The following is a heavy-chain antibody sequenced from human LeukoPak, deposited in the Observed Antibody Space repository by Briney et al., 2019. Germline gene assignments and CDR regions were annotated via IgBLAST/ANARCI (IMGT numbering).Heavy chain of an antibody. CDR2: INSDGSST. J-gene: IGHJ4*02. CDR1: GFTLSPYW. D-gene: IGHD2-2*01. V-gene: IGHV3-74*01. Sequence: GGSLRLSCAASGFTLSPYWMHWVRQAPGKGLVWVSRINSDGSSTTYADSVKGRFTISRDNTKNTLYLQMNILRAEDTAVYYCTRARCSRTSCDTESDYWGQGTLVTVSS. CDR3: TRARCSRTSCDTESDY.